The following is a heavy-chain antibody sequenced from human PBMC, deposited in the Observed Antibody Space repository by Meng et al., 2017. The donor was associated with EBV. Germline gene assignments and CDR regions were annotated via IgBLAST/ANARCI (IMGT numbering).Heavy chain of an antibody. Sequence: QLQLVQAGAEVKKPGDSVKVSCKASGYTFTSYAMHWVRQAPGQRLEWMGWINAGNGNTKYSQKFQGRVTITRDTSASTAYMELSSLRSEDTAVYYCARRGGVADWFDPWGQGTLVTVSS. CDR2: INAGNGNT. D-gene: IGHD2-15*01. J-gene: IGHJ5*02. CDR3: ARRGGVADWFDP. CDR1: GYTFTSYA. V-gene: IGHV1-3*01.